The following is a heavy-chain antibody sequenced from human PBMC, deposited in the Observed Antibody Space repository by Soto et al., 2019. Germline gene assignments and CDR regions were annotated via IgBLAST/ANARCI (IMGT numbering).Heavy chain of an antibody. CDR3: AKGGSRGAFDI. D-gene: IGHD5-12*01. J-gene: IGHJ3*02. CDR2: ISGGST. Sequence: GGSLRLSCAASGFTFSTYAMSWVRQAPGRGLEWVSYISGGSTYYADSVKGRFTISRDNSKNTLYLQMNSLRAEDTDLYYCAKGGSRGAFDIWGPGTMXTVSS. CDR1: GFTFSTYA. V-gene: IGHV3-23*01.